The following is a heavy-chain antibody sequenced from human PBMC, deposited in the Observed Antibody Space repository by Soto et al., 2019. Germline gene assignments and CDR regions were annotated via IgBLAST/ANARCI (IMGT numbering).Heavy chain of an antibody. D-gene: IGHD5-12*01. CDR3: AKALYSGYDSPDY. Sequence: GGSLRLSCAASGFTFSSYGMHWVRQAPGKGLEWVAVISYDGSNKYYADSVKGRFTISRDNSKNTLYLQMNSLRAEDTAVYYCAKALYSGYDSPDYWGQGTLVTVSS. V-gene: IGHV3-30*18. CDR1: GFTFSSYG. CDR2: ISYDGSNK. J-gene: IGHJ4*02.